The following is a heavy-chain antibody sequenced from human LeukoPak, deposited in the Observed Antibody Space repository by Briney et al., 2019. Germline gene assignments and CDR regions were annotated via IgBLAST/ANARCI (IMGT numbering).Heavy chain of an antibody. CDR2: IHYTGTT. CDR1: GGSISGSSSY. D-gene: IGHD1-26*01. CDR3: ARGSPYAS. Sequence: SETLSLTCTVSGGSISGSSSYWGWIRQPPGKGLDYVGSIHYTGTTYYNPSLKSRVTLSVDTSQNQFSLKLTSVTAADTAVYYCARGSPYASWGQGTLVTVSS. V-gene: IGHV4-39*01. J-gene: IGHJ5*02.